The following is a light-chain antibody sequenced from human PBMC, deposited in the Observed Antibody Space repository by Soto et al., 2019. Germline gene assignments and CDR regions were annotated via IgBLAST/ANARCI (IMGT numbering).Light chain of an antibody. J-gene: IGKJ3*01. CDR1: QSISNW. CDR2: NAS. Sequence: DIQMTQSPATLSASVGDRVTITCRASQSISNWLAWYQQKPGKAPQLLVYNASSLVSGVPSRFAASGSETEFTLTIDSLQPDDFATYYCQQNNFYFGRGTKVDIK. CDR3: QQNNFY. V-gene: IGKV1-5*01.